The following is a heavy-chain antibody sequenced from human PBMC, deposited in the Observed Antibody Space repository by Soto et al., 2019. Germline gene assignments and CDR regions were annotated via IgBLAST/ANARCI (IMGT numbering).Heavy chain of an antibody. CDR1: GFPFTSSW. J-gene: IGHJ4*02. CDR2: INVDGTTT. Sequence: EVQLVESGGGLVQPGGSLRLSCVVSGFPFTSSWMHWVRQVPGKGLEWVSRINVDGTTTTYADSVKGRFIISRDNAKNAAFLQRSSLGAEDTAMYFCVVNLMTTVPTGDYWGQGTLVTVSS. V-gene: IGHV3-74*01. D-gene: IGHD4-4*01. CDR3: VVNLMTTVPTGDY.